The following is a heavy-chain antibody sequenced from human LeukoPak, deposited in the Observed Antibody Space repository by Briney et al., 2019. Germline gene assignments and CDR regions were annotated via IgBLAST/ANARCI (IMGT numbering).Heavy chain of an antibody. CDR1: GFTFSSYG. J-gene: IGHJ4*02. CDR3: AKLPSGYYGSGSYYKAWIDY. Sequence: GGSLRLSCAASGFTFSSYGMNWVRQAPGKGLEWVSAISGSGGSTYYADSVKGRFTISRDNSKNTLYLQMNSLRAEDTAVYYCAKLPSGYYGSGSYYKAWIDYWGQGTLVTVSS. V-gene: IGHV3-23*01. D-gene: IGHD3-10*01. CDR2: ISGSGGST.